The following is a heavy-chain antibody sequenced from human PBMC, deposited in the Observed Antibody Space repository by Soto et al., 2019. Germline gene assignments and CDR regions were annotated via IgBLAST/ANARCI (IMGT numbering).Heavy chain of an antibody. J-gene: IGHJ5*02. D-gene: IGHD2-2*03. V-gene: IGHV3-23*01. CDR3: AKLVGYCSSTSCYANWFDP. CDR2: ISGSGGST. CDR1: GFTFSSYA. Sequence: GGSLRLSCAASGFTFSSYAMSWVRQAPGKGLEWVSAISGSGGSTYYADSVKGRFTISRDNSKNTLYLQMNSLRAEDTAVYYCAKLVGYCSSTSCYANWFDPWGQGTLVTVS.